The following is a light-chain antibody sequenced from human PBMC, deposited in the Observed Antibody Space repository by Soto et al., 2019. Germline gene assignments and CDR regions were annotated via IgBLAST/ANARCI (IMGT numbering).Light chain of an antibody. Sequence: QSVLTQPPSASGSPGQSVTISCTGTSSDVGGYNYVSWHQQHPGKAPKLMIYDVSKRPSGVPDRFSGSKSGNTASLTVSGLQAEDEADYYCSSYAGTNNYVFGTGTKVTVL. CDR2: DVS. V-gene: IGLV2-8*01. CDR1: SSDVGGYNY. CDR3: SSYAGTNNYV. J-gene: IGLJ1*01.